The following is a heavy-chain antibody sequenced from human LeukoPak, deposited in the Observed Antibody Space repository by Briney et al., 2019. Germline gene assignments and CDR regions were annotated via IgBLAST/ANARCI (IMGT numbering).Heavy chain of an antibody. J-gene: IGHJ5*02. V-gene: IGHV4-61*02. Sequence: SETLSLTCTVSGGSISSGRYYWSWIRQPAGKGLEWIGRIYTSGSTNYNPSLKSRVTISVDPSKNQFSLKLSSVPAADTAVYYCARGNSPESGVDWFDPWGQGTLVTVSS. CDR1: GGSISSGRYY. D-gene: IGHD2-8*01. CDR3: ARGNSPESGVDWFDP. CDR2: IYTSGST.